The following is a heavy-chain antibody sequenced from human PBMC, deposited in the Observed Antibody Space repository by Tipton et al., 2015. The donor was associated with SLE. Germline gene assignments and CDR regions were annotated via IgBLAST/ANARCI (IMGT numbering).Heavy chain of an antibody. Sequence: LRLSCAASGGSISSSSYYWGWIRQPPGKGLEWIGSIYYSGSTYYNPSLKSRATISVDTSKNQFSLKLSSVTAADTAVYYCAGMSYPREGYFDYWGQGTLGTVSS. CDR3: AGMSYPREGYFDY. J-gene: IGHJ4*02. CDR2: IYYSGST. V-gene: IGHV4-39*07. D-gene: IGHD1-26*01. CDR1: GGSISSSSYY.